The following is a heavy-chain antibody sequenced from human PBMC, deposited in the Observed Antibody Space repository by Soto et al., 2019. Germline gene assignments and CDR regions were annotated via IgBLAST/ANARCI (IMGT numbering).Heavy chain of an antibody. J-gene: IGHJ4*02. CDR2: IYSGGST. CDR3: ARVGKPMVIGNYFDY. Sequence: EVQLVESGGGLIQPGGSLTLSYVASGFSVSNSYMSWVRQAPGKGLEWVSVIYSGGSTYYADSVKGRFTISRDNSKNTVYLQVNSLRGEDTAVYYCARVGKPMVIGNYFDYWGQGTLVTVSS. CDR1: GFSVSNSY. V-gene: IGHV3-53*01. D-gene: IGHD3-10*01.